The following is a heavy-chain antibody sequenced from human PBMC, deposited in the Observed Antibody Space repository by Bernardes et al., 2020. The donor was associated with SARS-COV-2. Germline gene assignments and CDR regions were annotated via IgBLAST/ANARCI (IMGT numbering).Heavy chain of an antibody. CDR2: IYPGDSDT. D-gene: IGHD2-8*01. CDR1: GYSFSSYW. Sequence: GEPLKISCEGSGYSFSSYWIGWVRQMPGKGLEWMGIIYPGDSDTRYSPSFQGQVTISADKSISTSYLQWSSLKASDSAMYYCARRTRYSSNGGCYFDYWGKGTLVTVSS. J-gene: IGHJ4*03. V-gene: IGHV5-51*01. CDR3: ARRTRYSSNGGCYFDY.